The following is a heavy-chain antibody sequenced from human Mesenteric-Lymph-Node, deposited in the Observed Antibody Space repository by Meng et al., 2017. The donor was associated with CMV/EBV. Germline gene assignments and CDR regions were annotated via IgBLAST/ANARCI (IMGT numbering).Heavy chain of an antibody. CDR1: GGSFSGYY. CDR3: ARHQRWLKSEGGFNY. CDR2: INHSGST. D-gene: IGHD4-23*01. V-gene: IGHV4-34*01. J-gene: IGHJ4*02. Sequence: QLLCQRSEAGLVRPSATLSLTCAVYGGSFSGYYWSWIRQPPGKGLEWIGEINHSGSTNYNPSLKSRVTISVDTSKNQFSLKLSSVTAADTAVYYCARHQRWLKSEGGFNYWGQGTLVTVSS.